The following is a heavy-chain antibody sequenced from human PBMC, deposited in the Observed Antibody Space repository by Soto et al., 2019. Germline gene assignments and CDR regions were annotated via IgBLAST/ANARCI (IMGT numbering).Heavy chain of an antibody. D-gene: IGHD3-22*01. V-gene: IGHV1-69*08. CDR1: GGTFSSYT. CDR2: IIPILGIA. Sequence: QVQLVQSGAEVKKPGSSVKVSCKASGGTFSSYTISWVRQAPGQGLEWMGRIIPILGIANYAQKFQGRVTITAHKSTSTAYMELTSLRSEDTAVYYCAREGEKDSSGYYGDYWGQGTLVTVSS. CDR3: AREGEKDSSGYYGDY. J-gene: IGHJ4*02.